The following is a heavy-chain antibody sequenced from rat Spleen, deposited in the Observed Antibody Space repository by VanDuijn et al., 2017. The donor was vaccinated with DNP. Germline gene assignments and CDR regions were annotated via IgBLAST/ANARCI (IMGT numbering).Heavy chain of an antibody. CDR3: ARGDYSY. Sequence: QVQLKESGPGLVQPSQTLSLTCTVSGFSLTRYHVHWVRQPPGEGLEWMGIIWSNGDTSYNSVLKSRLSISRDTSKSQVFLKMNGLQTEDTATYYCARGDYSYWGQGVMVTVSS. CDR1: GFSLTRYH. D-gene: IGHD1-7*01. CDR2: IWSNGDT. J-gene: IGHJ2*01. V-gene: IGHV2-32*01.